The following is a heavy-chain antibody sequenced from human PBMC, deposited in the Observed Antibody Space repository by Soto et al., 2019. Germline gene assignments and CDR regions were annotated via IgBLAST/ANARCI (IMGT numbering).Heavy chain of an antibody. CDR2: ISYDGRNK. Sequence: QVQLVESGGGVVQPGRSLRLSCAASGFTFSTYAMHWVRQAPGKGPEWVAVISYDGRNKFYADSVKGRFTASRDNSKNTVYLQMNSLRAEDTAVYYCARLNITSDSWGQGTVVSVS. V-gene: IGHV3-30*04. J-gene: IGHJ3*02. CDR1: GFTFSTYA. CDR3: ARLNITSDS.